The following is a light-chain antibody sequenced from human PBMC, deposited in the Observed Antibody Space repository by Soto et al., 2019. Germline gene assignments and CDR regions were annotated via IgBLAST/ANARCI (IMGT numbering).Light chain of an antibody. CDR2: DAS. CDR3: QQRSTWPGT. J-gene: IGKJ2*02. CDR1: QNISSY. Sequence: EIVLTQSPATLSLSPGERASFSCRVSQNISSYLAWYQQKPGQAPRLLIFDASNRATDIPARFGGSGSGTDFTLTISSLEPEDFAVYYCQQRSTWPGTFGQGTKVEIK. V-gene: IGKV3-11*01.